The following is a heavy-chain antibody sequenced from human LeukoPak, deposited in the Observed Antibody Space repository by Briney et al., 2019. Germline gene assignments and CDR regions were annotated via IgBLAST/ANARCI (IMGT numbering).Heavy chain of an antibody. CDR1: GGSFSGYY. Sequence: SETLSLTCAACGGSFSGYYWSWIRQPPGKGLEWIGEINHSGSTNYNPSLKRRVTISVDTSKNQFSLKLSSVTAADTAVYYCARGRGYCSGGSCYSTHDYWGQGTLVTVSS. CDR2: INHSGST. V-gene: IGHV4-34*01. CDR3: ARGRGYCSGGSCYSTHDY. J-gene: IGHJ4*02. D-gene: IGHD2-15*01.